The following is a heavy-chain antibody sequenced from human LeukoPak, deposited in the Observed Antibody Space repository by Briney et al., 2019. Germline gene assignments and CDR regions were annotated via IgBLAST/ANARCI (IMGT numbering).Heavy chain of an antibody. D-gene: IGHD1-26*01. CDR1: GFTFSSYA. Sequence: GGSLRLSCAASGFTFSSYAMSWVRQAPGKGLEWVSAISGSGGSTYYADSVKGRFTISRDNFKSTLYLQLNSLTADDTAVYYCAKSQYGDSHYLGDSWGRGSLVIVSS. CDR2: ISGSGGST. J-gene: IGHJ4*02. V-gene: IGHV3-23*01. CDR3: AKSQYGDSHYLGDS.